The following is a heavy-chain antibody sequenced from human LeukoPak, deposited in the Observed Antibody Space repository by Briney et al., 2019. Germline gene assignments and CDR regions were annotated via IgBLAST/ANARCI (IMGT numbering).Heavy chain of an antibody. CDR3: AREDVYSSSWGGWFDP. CDR1: GGSISSYY. D-gene: IGHD6-13*01. J-gene: IGHJ5*02. CDR2: IYYSGST. V-gene: IGHV4-59*01. Sequence: KASETLSLTCTVSGGSISSYYWSWIRQPPGKGLEWIGYIYYSGSTNYNPSLKSRVTISVDTSKNQFSPKLSSVTAADTAVYYCAREDVYSSSWGGWFDPWGQGTLVTVSS.